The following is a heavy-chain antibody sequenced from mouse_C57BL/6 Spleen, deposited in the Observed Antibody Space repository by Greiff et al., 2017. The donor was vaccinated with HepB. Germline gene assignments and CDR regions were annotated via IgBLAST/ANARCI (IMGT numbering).Heavy chain of an antibody. CDR1: GYTFTDYY. Sequence: EVQLQQSGPELVKPGASVKISCKASGYTFTDYYMNWVKQSHGKSLEWIGDINPNNGGTSYNQKFKGKATLTVDKSSSTAYMALRSLTSEDSAVYYCARYYGYYFDYWGQGTTLTVSS. D-gene: IGHD1-2*01. J-gene: IGHJ2*01. V-gene: IGHV1-26*01. CDR3: ARYYGYYFDY. CDR2: INPNNGGT.